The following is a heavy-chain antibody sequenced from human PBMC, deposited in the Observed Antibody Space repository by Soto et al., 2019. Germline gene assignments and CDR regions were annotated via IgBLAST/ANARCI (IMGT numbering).Heavy chain of an antibody. CDR1: GFTFSSYG. D-gene: IGHD3-22*01. CDR3: AKSAYYDSSGYYYVDYEPSYGMDV. CDR2: ISYDGSNK. Sequence: QVQLVESGAGVVQPGRSLRLSCAASGFTFSSYGMHWVRQAPGKGLEWVAVISYDGSNKYYADSVKGRLTISRDNSKNTQYLQMNSLRAEDTAVYYCAKSAYYDSSGYYYVDYEPSYGMDVWGQGTTVTVSS. V-gene: IGHV3-30*18. J-gene: IGHJ6*02.